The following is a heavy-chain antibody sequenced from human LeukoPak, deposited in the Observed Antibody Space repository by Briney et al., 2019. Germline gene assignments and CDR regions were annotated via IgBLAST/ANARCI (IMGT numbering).Heavy chain of an antibody. CDR3: ARARATRRAFDI. D-gene: IGHD5-24*01. Sequence: GGSLRLSCAASGFTFSSYAMHWVRQAPGKGLEWVAVISYDGSNKYYADSVKGRFTISRDNSKNTLYLQMNSLRAEDTAVYYCARARATRRAFDIWGQGTMVTVSS. J-gene: IGHJ3*02. CDR2: ISYDGSNK. CDR1: GFTFSSYA. V-gene: IGHV3-30*04.